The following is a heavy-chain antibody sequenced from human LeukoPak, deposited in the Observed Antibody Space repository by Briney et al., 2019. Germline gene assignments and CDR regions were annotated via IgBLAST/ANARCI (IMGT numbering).Heavy chain of an antibody. J-gene: IGHJ4*02. CDR1: GFTFSTYS. D-gene: IGHD6-19*01. Sequence: GGSLRLSCAASGFTFSTYSMTWVRQGPGKGLEWVSSIYPNGGSTFYADSVKGRFTISRDNSKNTLYLQMSSLRTEDTAIYYCTKDVVPDSGWDLDYWDQGTLVTVSS. CDR2: IYPNGGST. CDR3: TKDVVPDSGWDLDY. V-gene: IGHV3-23*01.